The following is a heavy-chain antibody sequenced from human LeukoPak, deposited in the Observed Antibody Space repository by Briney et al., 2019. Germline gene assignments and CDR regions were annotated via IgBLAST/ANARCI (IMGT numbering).Heavy chain of an antibody. Sequence: GSLRLSCTASGLSFNTFAMSWVRQAPARGPEWLSSMKGTGETFYADSVRGRFTLSRDDSRNTIYLQLTNLRVEDTAIYYCARASWVSSADAVRWGQGTVVTVSS. CDR3: ARASWVSSADAVR. D-gene: IGHD3-3*01. V-gene: IGHV3-23*01. CDR2: MKGTGET. CDR1: GLSFNTFA. J-gene: IGHJ4*02.